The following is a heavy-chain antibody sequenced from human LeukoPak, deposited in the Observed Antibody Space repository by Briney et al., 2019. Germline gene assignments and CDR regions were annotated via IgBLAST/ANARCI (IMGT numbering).Heavy chain of an antibody. CDR1: GFTVANDR. Sequence: GGSLRLSCAASGFTVANDRMSWVRQAPGKGLEWVPTVYGGGNTAYADSVKGRFTISRDTSKNTPLLQMNSLRAEDTALYFCVRERFGAIVENWGQGALVIVSS. D-gene: IGHD5-24*01. J-gene: IGHJ4*02. V-gene: IGHV3-53*01. CDR3: VRERFGAIVEN. CDR2: VYGGGNT.